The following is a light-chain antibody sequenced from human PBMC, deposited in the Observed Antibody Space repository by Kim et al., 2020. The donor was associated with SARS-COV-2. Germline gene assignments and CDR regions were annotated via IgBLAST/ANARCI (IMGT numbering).Light chain of an antibody. CDR1: QSISNSY. J-gene: IGKJ2*01. Sequence: SRGERATLACRASQSISNSYLAGYQQKPGQAPMPLIYGAASRAIGIPDRFSGSGSGTDFTLTISRLEPEEFAVYYCQQYDSSPGTFGQGTKLEI. CDR3: QQYDSSPGT. V-gene: IGKV3-20*01. CDR2: GAA.